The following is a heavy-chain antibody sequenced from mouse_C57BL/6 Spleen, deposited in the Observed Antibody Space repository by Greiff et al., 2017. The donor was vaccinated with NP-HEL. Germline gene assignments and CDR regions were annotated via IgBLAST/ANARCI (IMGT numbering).Heavy chain of an antibody. J-gene: IGHJ3*01. CDR2: ISYDGSN. Sequence: VQLKQSGPGLVKPSQSLSLTCSVTGYSITSGYYWNWIRQFPGNKLEWMGYISYDGSNNYNPSLKNRISITRDTSKNQFFLKLNSVTTEDTATYYCARGHYGSSYGFAYWGQGTLVTVSA. D-gene: IGHD1-1*01. V-gene: IGHV3-6*01. CDR1: GYSITSGYY. CDR3: ARGHYGSSYGFAY.